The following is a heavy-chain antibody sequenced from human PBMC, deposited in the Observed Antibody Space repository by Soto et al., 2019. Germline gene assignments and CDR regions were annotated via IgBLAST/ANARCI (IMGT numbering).Heavy chain of an antibody. CDR1: GFPFNDYS. CDR2: INPSSDSV. Sequence: EVQVVESGGGLVKPGGSLRLACAASGFPFNDYSWNWVRQAPGKGLEWVASINPSSDSVYYADSVKGRFTISRDKAKNTLYLQMNSLRAEDTAVYYCARPCGPRGYDLIDYWGQGTLVTVSS. CDR3: ARPCGPRGYDLIDY. D-gene: IGHD5-12*01. V-gene: IGHV3-21*02. J-gene: IGHJ4*02.